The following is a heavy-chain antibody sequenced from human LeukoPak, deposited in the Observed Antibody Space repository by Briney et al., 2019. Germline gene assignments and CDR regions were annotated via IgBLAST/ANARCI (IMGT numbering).Heavy chain of an antibody. CDR1: VGPISSSSYY. V-gene: IGHV4-39*01. CDR2: IYYSGST. Sequence: SETLSLTCTVSVGPISSSSYYWGWIRQPPGKGLEWIGSIYYSGSTYHNPSLKSPLTISVDTSKSQFSLKLTSVTAADTAVYYCARHGGGGYGYGFDYWGQGTLVTVSS. CDR3: ARHGGGGYGYGFDY. J-gene: IGHJ4*02. D-gene: IGHD5-12*01.